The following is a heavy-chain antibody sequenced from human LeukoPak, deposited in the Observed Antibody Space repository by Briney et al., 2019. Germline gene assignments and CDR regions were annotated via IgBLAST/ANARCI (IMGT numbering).Heavy chain of an antibody. CDR2: FYGDVER. Sequence: SGPTLVNPSQTLTLTFTCSGFSLVRSGVGVGWIRQPPGKALGWEALFYGDVERRYSPSRKSRLTITKATSKTQVVLTMTNMDPVDTATYSCAHSRLYVPQGSSWYSRGPDFDYWGHGTLVTVSS. J-gene: IGHJ4*01. V-gene: IGHV2-5*02. CDR1: GFSLVRSGVG. D-gene: IGHD6-13*01. CDR3: AHSRLYVPQGSSWYSRGPDFDY.